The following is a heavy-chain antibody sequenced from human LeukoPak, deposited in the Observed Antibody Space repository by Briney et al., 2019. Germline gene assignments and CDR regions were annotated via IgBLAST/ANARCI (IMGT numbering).Heavy chain of an antibody. D-gene: IGHD6-19*01. V-gene: IGHV5-51*01. CDR3: ARPPSVAGAGSEWYCAL. Sequence: GESLKISCKGFAYSFPSYWIVWVRQMPGKGLEGMGMIYPGDSDTRYSPSFQGQVTISADKSISTAYLQWSSLKASDTAMYYCARPPSVAGAGSEWYCALWGRGTLVTVSS. J-gene: IGHJ2*01. CDR1: AYSFPSYW. CDR2: IYPGDSDT.